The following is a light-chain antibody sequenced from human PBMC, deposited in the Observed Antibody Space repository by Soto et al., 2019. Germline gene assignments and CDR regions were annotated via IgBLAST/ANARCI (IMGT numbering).Light chain of an antibody. Sequence: QSVLTQPPSASGSPGQSVTISCTGTSSDVGGYSYVSWYQHHPGTAPRLTIYEVSKRPSGVPDRFSGSKSGNTASLTVSGLQAEDEADYYCSSYAGSNNVIFGGGTQLTVL. CDR3: SSYAGSNNVI. V-gene: IGLV2-8*01. CDR1: SSDVGGYSY. J-gene: IGLJ2*01. CDR2: EVS.